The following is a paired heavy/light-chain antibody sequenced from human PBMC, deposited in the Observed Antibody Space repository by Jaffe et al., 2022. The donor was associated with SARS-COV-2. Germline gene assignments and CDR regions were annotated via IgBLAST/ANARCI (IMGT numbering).Heavy chain of an antibody. V-gene: IGHV3-33*01. CDR2: TWYDGSRI. CDR1: GFIFSNYA. D-gene: IGHD4-17*01. J-gene: IGHJ6*02. Sequence: QVQLVESGGGVVQPGRSLRLSCAASGFIFSNYAMHWVRRAPGKGLEWVAVTWYDGSRIQYADSVKGRFTISRDNSKSTLYLQMSSLRADDTAQYYCARDPYGDPHYYGMDVWGQGTTVTVSS. CDR3: ARDPYGDPHYYGMDV.
Light chain of an antibody. J-gene: IGKJ2*03. CDR3: QQADSFPYS. CDR1: QGFTRW. Sequence: DIQMTQSPSSVSASVGDRVTITCRASQGFTRWLAWYQQKPGQAPKLLIYAASTLQSGVPSRFSGSGSGTDFTLTVSNLQPEDFATYYCQQADSFPYSFGQGTKLEIK. V-gene: IGKV1D-12*01. CDR2: AAS.